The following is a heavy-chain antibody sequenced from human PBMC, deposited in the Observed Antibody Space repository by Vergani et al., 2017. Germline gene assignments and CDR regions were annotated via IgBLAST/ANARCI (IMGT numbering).Heavy chain of an antibody. D-gene: IGHD2-21*02. CDR3: ARAYCGGDCSDDAFDI. V-gene: IGHV1-69*02. CDR2: SSRSMGIA. J-gene: IGHJ3*02. Sequence: QVQLVQSGAEVKKPGSSVKVSCKAAGGNLSSYTISWGRQGPGQGLEWMGRSSRSMGIANNAQKLQGRGTITEEKSTSTAYMELSSLRYEDTAVYDCARAYCGGDCSDDAFDIWGQGTMVTVSS. CDR1: GGNLSSYT.